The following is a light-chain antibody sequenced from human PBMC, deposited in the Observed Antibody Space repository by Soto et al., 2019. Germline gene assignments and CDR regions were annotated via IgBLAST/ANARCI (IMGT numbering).Light chain of an antibody. CDR1: NSNIGTYT. CDR2: TDY. V-gene: IGLV1-44*01. J-gene: IGLJ3*02. CDR3: ASWDDSLSGGX. Sequence: QSVLTQPPSASGTPGQRVIISCSGSNSNIGTYTINWYQQLPGTAPKLLIYTDYQRPSGVPDRFSGSKSGTSASLAISGLQSEDEADYYCASWDDSLSGGXFGGGXKLTVL.